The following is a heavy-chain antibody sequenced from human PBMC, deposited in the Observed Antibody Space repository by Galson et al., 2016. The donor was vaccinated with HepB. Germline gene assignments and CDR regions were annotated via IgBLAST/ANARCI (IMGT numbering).Heavy chain of an antibody. CDR3: SRGRGPTAPPFDY. V-gene: IGHV3-30*03. D-gene: IGHD1-1*01. J-gene: IGHJ4*02. CDR2: ISNDGSDK. Sequence: SLRLSCAVSGFTFSHYAMHWVRQAPGKGLECVALISNDGSDKFYADSVKGRFTISRDNAKNSLYLQMNSLRAEDTAVYYCSRGRGPTAPPFDYWCQGTLVTVPS. CDR1: GFTFSHYA.